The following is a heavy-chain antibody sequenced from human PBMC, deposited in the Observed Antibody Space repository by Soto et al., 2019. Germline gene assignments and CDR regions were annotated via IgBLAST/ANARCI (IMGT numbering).Heavy chain of an antibody. D-gene: IGHD3-16*01. Sequence: GASVKVSCKASGYTFTGYYLHWIRQAPGQGLQWMGWMRPDSGGANYAQKFQGRVSMTRDTSTSTFYMELSRLASDDTAVYYCARDPHEGVYDYCGQGTQVTVS. CDR1: GYTFTGYY. CDR3: ARDPHEGVYDY. CDR2: MRPDSGGA. V-gene: IGHV1-2*02. J-gene: IGHJ4*02.